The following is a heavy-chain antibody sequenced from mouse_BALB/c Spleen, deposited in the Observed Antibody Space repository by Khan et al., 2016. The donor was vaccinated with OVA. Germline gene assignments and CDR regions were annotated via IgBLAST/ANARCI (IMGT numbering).Heavy chain of an antibody. J-gene: IGHJ2*01. D-gene: IGHD2-10*01. CDR1: GYTFTNYW. Sequence: QVQLKQSGAELVKPGASVKLSCKASGYTFTNYWVHWVKQGPGQGLEWIGEIYPGDGRVNYNEKFKNKASLTVDRSSSTAYMQLSSLTSEDSAVYYCAGNAYFGNCLDYWGQGTTLTVSS. CDR2: IYPGDGRV. V-gene: IGHV1S81*02. CDR3: AGNAYFGNCLDY.